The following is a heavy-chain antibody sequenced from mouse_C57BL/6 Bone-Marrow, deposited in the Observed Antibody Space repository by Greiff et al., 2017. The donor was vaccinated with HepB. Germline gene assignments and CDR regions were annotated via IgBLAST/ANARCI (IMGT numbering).Heavy chain of an antibody. Sequence: QVQLQQSGAELVKPGASVKMSCKASGYTFTSYWITWVKQRPGQGLEWIGDIYPGSGSTNYNEKFKSKATLTVDTASSTAYMQLSSLTSEDSAVYYCARWLLHFDYWGQGTTLTVSS. CDR2: IYPGSGST. J-gene: IGHJ2*01. CDR1: GYTFTSYW. V-gene: IGHV1-55*01. D-gene: IGHD2-3*01. CDR3: ARWLLHFDY.